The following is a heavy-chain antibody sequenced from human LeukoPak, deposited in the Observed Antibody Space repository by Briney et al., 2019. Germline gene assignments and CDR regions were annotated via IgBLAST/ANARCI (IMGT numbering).Heavy chain of an antibody. CDR2: ISGSGGST. CDR1: GFTFTSYA. Sequence: GGSLRLSCVASGFTFTSYAMTWVRQAPGKGLEWVSAISGSGGSTYYADSVKGRFTISRDNSKNTLYLQMNSLRAEDTAVYYCAKDRGIAAACIGGQGTLVTVSS. V-gene: IGHV3-23*01. CDR3: AKDRGIAAACI. J-gene: IGHJ4*02. D-gene: IGHD6-13*01.